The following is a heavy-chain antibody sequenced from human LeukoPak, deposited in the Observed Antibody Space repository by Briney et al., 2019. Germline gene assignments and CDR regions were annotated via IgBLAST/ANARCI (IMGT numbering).Heavy chain of an antibody. J-gene: IGHJ4*02. CDR1: GFTFSSDR. CDR3: VRGGCNGN. Sequence: GGSLRLSCIASGFTFSSDRMHWVRQVPGNGLVWVSRIETDGTGAVYADAVEGRFTIYRDNAKNMLYLQMNSLRAEDTAVYYCVRGGCNGNWGQGTLVTVSS. D-gene: IGHD2-8*01. V-gene: IGHV3-74*03. CDR2: IETDGTGA.